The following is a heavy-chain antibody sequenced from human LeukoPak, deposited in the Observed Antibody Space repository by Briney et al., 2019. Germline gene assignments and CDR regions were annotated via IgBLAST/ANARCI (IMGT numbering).Heavy chain of an antibody. CDR3: ARGTYYYDSSGYYLLSHFDY. J-gene: IGHJ4*02. CDR1: GFTFSSYA. V-gene: IGHV3-23*01. Sequence: GGSLRLSCAASGFTFSSYAMSWVRQAPGKGLEWVSAISGSGGSTYYADSVKGRFTISRDNSKNSLYLQMNSLRAEDTAVYYCARGTYYYDSSGYYLLSHFDYWGQGTLVTVSS. CDR2: ISGSGGST. D-gene: IGHD3-22*01.